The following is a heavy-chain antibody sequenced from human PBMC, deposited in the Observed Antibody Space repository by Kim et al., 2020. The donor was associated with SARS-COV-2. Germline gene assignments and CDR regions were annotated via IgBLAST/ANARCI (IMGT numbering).Heavy chain of an antibody. D-gene: IGHD1-26*01. J-gene: IGHJ4*01. CDR2: ISSTSTYK. CDR3: VRGVGTTTKTNYFDY. CDR1: GFTFSTYS. V-gene: IGHV3-21*01. Sequence: GGSLRLSCGASGFTFSTYSMNWVRQAPGKGLEWVSSISSTSTYKYYADSGEGRSTISRDNAKNSLYLRINNLRAEDTAVDYCVRGVGTTTKTNYFDYWG.